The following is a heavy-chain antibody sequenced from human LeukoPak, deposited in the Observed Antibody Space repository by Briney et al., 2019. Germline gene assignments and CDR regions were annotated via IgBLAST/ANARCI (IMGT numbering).Heavy chain of an antibody. V-gene: IGHV1-8*03. J-gene: IGHJ5*02. CDR1: GYTFTSYD. CDR2: MNPNSGNT. D-gene: IGHD6-13*01. CDR3: ARAYRVRQLGGRFDP. Sequence: GASVTVSFKSSGYTFTSYDINWVRQATGQGLEWMGWMNPNSGNTGYAQKFQGRVTITRNTSISTAYMELSSLRSEDTAVYYCARAYRVRQLGGRFDPWGQGTLVTVSS.